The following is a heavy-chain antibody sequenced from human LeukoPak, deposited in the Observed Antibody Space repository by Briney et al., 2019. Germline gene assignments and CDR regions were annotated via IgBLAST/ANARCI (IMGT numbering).Heavy chain of an antibody. J-gene: IGHJ4*02. V-gene: IGHV4-34*01. CDR2: INHSGST. D-gene: IGHD5-18*01. CDR1: GGSFSGYY. CDR3: ASRIVDTAMVYFDY. Sequence: ASETLSLTCAVYGGSFSGYYWSWIRQPPGKGLEWIGEINHSGSTNYNPSLKSRVTISVDTSKNQFSLKLSSVTAADTAVYYCASRIVDTAMVYFDYWGQGTLVTVPS.